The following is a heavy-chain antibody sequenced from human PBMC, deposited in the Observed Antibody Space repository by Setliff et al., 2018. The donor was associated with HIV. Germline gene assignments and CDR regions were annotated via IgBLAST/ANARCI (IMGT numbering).Heavy chain of an antibody. CDR3: ARGHGVYSGSYLAVYFDY. CDR1: GGSFSGYY. CDR2: INHSGST. Sequence: SETLSLTCAVYGGSFSGYYWSWIRQPPGKGLEWIGEINHSGSTNYKPSLKSRVTISVNMSKNQVSLKVSSVTAADTAVYYCARGHGVYSGSYLAVYFDYWGQGTLVTVSS. J-gene: IGHJ4*02. V-gene: IGHV4-34*01. D-gene: IGHD1-26*01.